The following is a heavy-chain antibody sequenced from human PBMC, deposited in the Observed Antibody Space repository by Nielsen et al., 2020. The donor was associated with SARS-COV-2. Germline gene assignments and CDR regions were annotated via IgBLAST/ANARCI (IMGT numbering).Heavy chain of an antibody. J-gene: IGHJ4*02. CDR2: IDPSDSYT. V-gene: IGHV5-10-1*01. CDR3: ARHRKQWLVLYNFDY. CDR1: GYSFTSYW. Sequence: GESLKISCKGSGYSFTSYWISWVRQMPGKGLEWMGRIDPSDSYTNYSPSFQGHVTISADKSISTAYLQWSSLKASDTAMYYCARHRKQWLVLYNFDYWGQGTLVTVSS. D-gene: IGHD6-19*01.